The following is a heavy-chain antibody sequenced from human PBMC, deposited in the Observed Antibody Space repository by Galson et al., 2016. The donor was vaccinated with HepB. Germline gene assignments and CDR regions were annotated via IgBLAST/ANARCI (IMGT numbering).Heavy chain of an antibody. V-gene: IGHV3-7*03. CDR1: GFTFSSYW. Sequence: SLRLSCAASGFTFSSYWLSWVRQAPGKGLEWVANINPDGSVKLYVDSVKGRFTISRGNAKNSLFLQMNSLRAADTAVYYCATGDDNNSWDFDPWGQGTLVTVSS. J-gene: IGHJ5*02. CDR3: ATGDDNNSWDFDP. CDR2: INPDGSVK. D-gene: IGHD6-6*01.